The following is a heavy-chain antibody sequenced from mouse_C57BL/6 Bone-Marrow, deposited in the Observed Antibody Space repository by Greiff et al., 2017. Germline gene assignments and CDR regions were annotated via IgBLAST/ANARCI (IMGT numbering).Heavy chain of an antibody. CDR3: ARHPPLRNPYFDV. CDR2: LYPRDGST. Sequence: VQLQESGPELVKPGASVKLSCKASGYTFTSYDINWVKQRPGQGLEWIGWLYPRDGSTTYNEKFKGKATLPVDTSSSTAYMELHSLTSEDSAVYFCARHPPLRNPYFDVWGTGTTVTVSS. CDR1: GYTFTSYD. J-gene: IGHJ1*03. V-gene: IGHV1-85*01.